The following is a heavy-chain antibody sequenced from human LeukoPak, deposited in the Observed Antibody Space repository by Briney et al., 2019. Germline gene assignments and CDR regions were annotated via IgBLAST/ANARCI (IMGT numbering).Heavy chain of an antibody. D-gene: IGHD6-13*01. CDR2: IWYDGSNK. CDR1: GFTFSSYG. Sequence: PGRSLRLSCAASGFTFSSYGMHWVRQAPGKGLEWVAVIWYDGSNKYYADSVKGRFTISRDNSKNTLYLQMNSLRAEDKAVYYCARDLGIAAAGTEDDAFDIWGQGTMVTVSS. CDR3: ARDLGIAAAGTEDDAFDI. V-gene: IGHV3-33*08. J-gene: IGHJ3*02.